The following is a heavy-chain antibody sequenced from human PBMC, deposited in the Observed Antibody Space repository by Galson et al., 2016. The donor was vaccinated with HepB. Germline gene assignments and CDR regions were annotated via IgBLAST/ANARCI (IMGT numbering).Heavy chain of an antibody. J-gene: IGHJ4*01. Sequence: SETLSLTCNVSGASVSSSSFYWAWIRQPPGKGLEWIGNIYYTSSTYSNPSLKSRVTISVDTSKNQFSLRLNSVTAADTAVYYCARLWTSGWSHFDYWGHGTLVTVSS. V-gene: IGHV4-39*01. D-gene: IGHD6-19*01. CDR3: ARLWTSGWSHFDY. CDR1: GASVSSSSFY. CDR2: IYYTSST.